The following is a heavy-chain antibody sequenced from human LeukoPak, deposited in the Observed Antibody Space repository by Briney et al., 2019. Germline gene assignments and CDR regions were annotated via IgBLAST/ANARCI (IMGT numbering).Heavy chain of an antibody. V-gene: IGHV3-30*04. CDR1: GFTFSSYA. CDR2: ISYDGSNK. Sequence: GGSLRLSCAASGFTFSSYAMHWVRQAPGKGLEWVAVISYDGSNKYYADSVKGRFTISRDNSKNTLYLQMNSLRAEDTAVYYCAREGSIVVVPAAMLSYAFDIWGQGTMVTVSS. J-gene: IGHJ3*02. D-gene: IGHD2-2*01. CDR3: AREGSIVVVPAAMLSYAFDI.